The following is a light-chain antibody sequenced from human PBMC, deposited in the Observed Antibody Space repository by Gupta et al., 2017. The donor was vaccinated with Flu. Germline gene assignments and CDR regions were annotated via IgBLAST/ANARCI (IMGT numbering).Light chain of an antibody. CDR1: SSDVGGYNY. Sequence: QSALTQPASVSGCPGQSIPLSCTGPSSDVGGYNYVSLYQQHPGKTPKLMIYEVSNRPSGGSNRFSGAKSGNTASLTISGLQAEDEADYYCSSYTSSSTPLVFGTGTKVTVL. CDR2: EVS. V-gene: IGLV2-14*01. J-gene: IGLJ1*01. CDR3: SSYTSSSTPLV.